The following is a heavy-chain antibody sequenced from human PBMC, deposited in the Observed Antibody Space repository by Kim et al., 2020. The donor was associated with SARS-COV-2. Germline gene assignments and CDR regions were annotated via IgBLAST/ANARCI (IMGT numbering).Heavy chain of an antibody. CDR1: GFTFSDYY. J-gene: IGHJ6*03. CDR2: ISTTGSTV. D-gene: IGHD7-27*01. CDR3: ARDGSLGVGHDYMDV. Sequence: GGSLRLSCAASGFTFSDYYMTWIRQAPGEGLEWVSYISTTGSTVSYADSVKGRFTISRDNAKKSLYLQMNSLRADDTAVYYCARDGSLGVGHDYMDVWG. V-gene: IGHV3-11*01.